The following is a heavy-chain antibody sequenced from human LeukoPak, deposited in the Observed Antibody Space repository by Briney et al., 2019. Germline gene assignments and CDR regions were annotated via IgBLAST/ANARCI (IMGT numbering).Heavy chain of an antibody. D-gene: IGHD4-23*01. J-gene: IGHJ4*02. Sequence: PSETLSLTCTVSGGSISSSSYYWGWIRQAPGKGLEWVSYISSSDSTIYYADSVKGRFTISRDNAKNSLYLQMNSLRAEDTAVYYCARDYGGSSPFDYWGQGTLVTVSS. CDR1: GGSISSSSYY. V-gene: IGHV3-11*04. CDR2: ISSSDSTI. CDR3: ARDYGGSSPFDY.